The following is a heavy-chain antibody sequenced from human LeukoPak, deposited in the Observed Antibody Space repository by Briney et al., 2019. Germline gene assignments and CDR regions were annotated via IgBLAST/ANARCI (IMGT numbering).Heavy chain of an antibody. Sequence: GASVKVSCKASGYTFTSYDINWVRQATGQGLEWMGWMNPNSGNTDYAQKFQGRVTMTRNTSISTAYMELSSLRSEDTAVYYCARGLEATNGWYDFWSGYPNYYYYGMDVWGQGTTVTVSS. CDR2: MNPNSGNT. V-gene: IGHV1-8*01. CDR3: ARGLEATNGWYDFWSGYPNYYYYGMDV. CDR1: GYTFTSYD. D-gene: IGHD3-3*01. J-gene: IGHJ6*02.